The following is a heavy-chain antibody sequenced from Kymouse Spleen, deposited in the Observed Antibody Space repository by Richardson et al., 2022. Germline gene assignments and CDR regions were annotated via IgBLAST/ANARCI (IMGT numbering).Heavy chain of an antibody. V-gene: IGHV4-34*01. CDR3: ARRGITGTFDY. Sequence: QVQLQQWGAGLLKPSETLSLTCAVYGGSFSGYYWSWIRQPPGKGLEWIGEINHSGSTNYNPSLKSRVTISVDTSKNQFSLKLSSVTAADTAVYYCARRGITGTFDYWGQGTLVTVSS. D-gene: IGHD1-20*01,IGHD1-7*01. J-gene: IGHJ4*02. CDR2: INHSGST. CDR1: GGSFSGYY.